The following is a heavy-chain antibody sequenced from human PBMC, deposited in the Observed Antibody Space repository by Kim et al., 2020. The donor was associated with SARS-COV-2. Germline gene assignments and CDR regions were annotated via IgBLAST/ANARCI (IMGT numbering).Heavy chain of an antibody. D-gene: IGHD2-8*01. Sequence: GGSLRLSCTASGFTFGDYAMSWVRQAPGKGLEWVGFIRSKAYGGTTEYAASVKGRFTISRDDSKSIAYLQMNSLKTEDTAVYYCTRDRFTMYCTNGVCPPYLDYWGQGTLVTVSS. CDR2: IRSKAYGGTT. J-gene: IGHJ4*02. CDR3: TRDRFTMYCTNGVCPPYLDY. CDR1: GFTFGDYA. V-gene: IGHV3-49*04.